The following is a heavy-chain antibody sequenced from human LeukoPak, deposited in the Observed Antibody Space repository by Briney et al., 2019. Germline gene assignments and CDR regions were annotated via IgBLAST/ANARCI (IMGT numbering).Heavy chain of an antibody. CDR1: GFTFSSFG. Sequence: PGGSLRLSCAAPGFTFSSFGMHWVRQAPGKGLEWVTFIQHDGSNKYYADSVKGRFTISRDNSKKMLYLQMNSLRAEDTAVYYCAKLKSYYGLGTYYGFDYWGQGTLVTVSS. J-gene: IGHJ4*02. V-gene: IGHV3-30*02. CDR2: IQHDGSNK. D-gene: IGHD3-10*01. CDR3: AKLKSYYGLGTYYGFDY.